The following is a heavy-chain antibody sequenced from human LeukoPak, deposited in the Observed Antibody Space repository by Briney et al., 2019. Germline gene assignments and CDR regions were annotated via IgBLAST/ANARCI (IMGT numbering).Heavy chain of an antibody. CDR2: ISAQHGQT. J-gene: IGHJ4*02. CDR1: GYSENFYG. Sequence: ASVKVSCKTSGYSENFYGITWVRQVAGQGLEWMGWISAQHGQTEYAPNSQDRVTMTTDTYTNTAYMELRSLRSDDTAVYYCARRGTMVRGVIIGPNDYWGQGTLVTVSS. CDR3: ARRGTMVRGVIIGPNDY. V-gene: IGHV1-18*01. D-gene: IGHD3-10*01.